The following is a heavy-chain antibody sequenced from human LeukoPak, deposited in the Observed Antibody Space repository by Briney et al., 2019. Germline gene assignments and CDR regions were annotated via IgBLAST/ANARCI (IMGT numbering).Heavy chain of an antibody. CDR1: GFTFSSYE. CDR3: ARVSGSLDY. CDR2: ISSSGSTI. J-gene: IGHJ4*02. Sequence: GGSLRLSCAASGFTFSSYEMNWVRQAPGKGLEWVSYISSSGSTIYYADSVKGRFTISRDNAKNSLYLQMNSLRAEVTAVYYCARVSGSLDYWGQGTLVTVSS. D-gene: IGHD1-26*01. V-gene: IGHV3-48*03.